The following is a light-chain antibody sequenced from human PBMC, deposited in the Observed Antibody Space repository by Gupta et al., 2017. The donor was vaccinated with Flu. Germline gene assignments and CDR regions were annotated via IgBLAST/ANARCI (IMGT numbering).Light chain of an antibody. CDR3: SSYTISSTPL. V-gene: IGLV2-14*01. CDR1: SSDVGGYNY. J-gene: IGLJ2*01. CDR2: EVS. Sequence: QSALTQPASVSGSPGQSITISCTGTSSDVGGYNYVSWYQHHPGKAPKLMISEVSNRPSGISDRFSGSKSGNTASLTISGLQAEDEADYYCSSYTISSTPLFGGGTKLTVL.